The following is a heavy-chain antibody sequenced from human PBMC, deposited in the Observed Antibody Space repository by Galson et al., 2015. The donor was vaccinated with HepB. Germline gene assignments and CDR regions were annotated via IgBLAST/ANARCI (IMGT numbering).Heavy chain of an antibody. CDR2: ISVSGDIT. CDR1: GFTFTRYA. J-gene: IGHJ4*02. Sequence: SLRLSCAASGFTFTRYAISWVRQAPGKGLDWVSSISVSGDITYYGDSVKGRFTLSRDNSKNTVFLQMHTLRAEDTAVYYCAKVGILGATPHYFDYLGQGTLVTVSS. V-gene: IGHV3-23*01. D-gene: IGHD3-16*01. CDR3: AKVGILGATPHYFDY.